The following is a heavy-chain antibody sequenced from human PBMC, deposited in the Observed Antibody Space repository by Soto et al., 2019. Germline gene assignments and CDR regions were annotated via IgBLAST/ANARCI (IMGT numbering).Heavy chain of an antibody. CDR2: ISAHNGNT. V-gene: IGHV1-18*01. CDR1: GYTFTSYG. Sequence: QVHLVQSGAEEKKHGASVMVSCKASGYTFTSYGITWVRQARGQGLEWMGWISAHNGNTDYAQKLQGRVIVTRDTSTSTAYMELRSLRSDDTAVYYCARGRYGDYWGQGALVTVSS. D-gene: IGHD1-1*01. CDR3: ARGRYGDY. J-gene: IGHJ4*02.